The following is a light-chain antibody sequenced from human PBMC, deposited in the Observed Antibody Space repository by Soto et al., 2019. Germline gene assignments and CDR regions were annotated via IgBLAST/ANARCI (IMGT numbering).Light chain of an antibody. V-gene: IGKV1-9*01. CDR1: QGIRSY. CDR3: QQFNSYPRT. J-gene: IGKJ3*01. Sequence: IQLTQSPSSLSASVGDRVTITCRASQGIRSYLAWYQQKPAKAPKLLIYAASALQGGVPSRFSGSGSGTDFTLTISSLQPEDFATYYCQQFNSYPRTFGPGTTVDI. CDR2: AAS.